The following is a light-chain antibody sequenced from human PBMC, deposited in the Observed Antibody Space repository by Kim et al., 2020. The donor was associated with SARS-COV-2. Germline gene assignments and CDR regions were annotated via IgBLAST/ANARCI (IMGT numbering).Light chain of an antibody. CDR1: RLRAFY. V-gene: IGLV3-19*01. CDR3: NSRDSTINHLV. Sequence: LGPTVRITCQGDRLRAFYARWYQQKPGQAPLLVIYGKNNRPSGIPDRFSGSTSGNTASLTITGAQAEDEADYYCNSRDSTINHLVFGAGTKVTVL. CDR2: GKN. J-gene: IGLJ1*01.